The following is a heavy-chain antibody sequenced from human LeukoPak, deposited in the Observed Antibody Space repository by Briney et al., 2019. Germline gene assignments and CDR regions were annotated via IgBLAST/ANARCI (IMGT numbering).Heavy chain of an antibody. CDR1: GFTFSNAW. Sequence: GGSLRLSCAASGFTFSNAWMSWVRQAPGKGLEWVGRIKSKTNGGTTDYAATVKGRFTISRDDSKNTVYLQMNSLKTEDTALYYCATDSLVANFWGQGTLVTVSS. CDR3: ATDSLVANF. V-gene: IGHV3-15*01. D-gene: IGHD5-12*01. CDR2: IKSKTNGGTT. J-gene: IGHJ4*02.